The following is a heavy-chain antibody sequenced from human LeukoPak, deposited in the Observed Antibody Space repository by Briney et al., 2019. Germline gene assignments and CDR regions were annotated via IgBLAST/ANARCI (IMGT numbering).Heavy chain of an antibody. D-gene: IGHD2-15*01. CDR2: ISNNGGYT. CDR3: AKQLGYCSDGSCYFPY. CDR1: GFTFSSSA. J-gene: IGHJ4*02. Sequence: TGGSLRLSCVASGFTFSSSAMSWVRQAPGEGLEWVSAISNNGGYTYYADSVQGRFTISRDNSKSTLCLQMNSLRAEDTAVYYCAKQLGYCSDGSCYFPYWGQGTLVTVSS. V-gene: IGHV3-23*01.